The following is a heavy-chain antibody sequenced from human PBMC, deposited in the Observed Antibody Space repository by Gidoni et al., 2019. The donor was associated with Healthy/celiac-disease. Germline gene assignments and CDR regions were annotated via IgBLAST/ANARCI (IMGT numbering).Heavy chain of an antibody. D-gene: IGHD1-26*01. V-gene: IGHV4-61*02. CDR2: IYTSGST. J-gene: IGHJ6*02. CDR3: ARSYLNAPGRALREDGMDV. CDR1: GGSISSGSYY. Sequence: QVQLQESGPGLVKPSQTLSLTCTVSGGSISSGSYYWSWIRQPAGKGLEWIGRIYTSGSTNYNPSLKSRVTISVDTSKNQFSLKLSSVTAADTAVYYCARSYLNAPGRALREDGMDVWGQGTTVTVSS.